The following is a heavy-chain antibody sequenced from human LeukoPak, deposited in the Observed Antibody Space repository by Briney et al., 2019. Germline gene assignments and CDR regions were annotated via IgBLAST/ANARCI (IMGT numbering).Heavy chain of an antibody. D-gene: IGHD6-19*01. Sequence: SETLSLTCSVYGGSFSGYYWSWIRQPPGKGLEWIGEINHSGSTNYNPSLKSRVTISVDTPKNQFSLKLSSVTGADTAVYYCAGERGEEYSSGWYKRNYFDNWGQGIRVTVSS. J-gene: IGHJ4*02. CDR2: INHSGST. CDR3: AGERGEEYSSGWYKRNYFDN. CDR1: GGSFSGYY. V-gene: IGHV4-34*01.